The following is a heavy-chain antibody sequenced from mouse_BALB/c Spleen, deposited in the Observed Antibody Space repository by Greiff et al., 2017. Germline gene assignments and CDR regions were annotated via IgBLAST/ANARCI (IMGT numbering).Heavy chain of an antibody. CDR3: ASRYGNYFDY. CDR2: ISSGGST. CDR1: GFTFSSYA. V-gene: IGHV5-6-5*01. J-gene: IGHJ2*01. Sequence: EVMLVESGGGLVKPGGSLKLSCAASGFTFSSYAMSWVRQTPEKRLEWVASISSGGSTYYPDSVKGRFTISRDNARNILYLQMSSLRSEDTAMYYCASRYGNYFDYWGQGTTLTVSS. D-gene: IGHD2-10*02.